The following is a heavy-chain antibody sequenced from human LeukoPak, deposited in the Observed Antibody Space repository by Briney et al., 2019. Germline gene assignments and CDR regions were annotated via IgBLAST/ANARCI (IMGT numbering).Heavy chain of an antibody. CDR3: ARVAESYGDYGNYFDY. CDR1: GGSFSGYY. D-gene: IGHD4-17*01. V-gene: IGHV4-34*01. CDR2: INHSGST. Sequence: PSETLSLTCAVYGGSFSGYYWSWIRQPPGKGLEWIGEINHSGSTNYNPSLKSRVTISVDTSKNQFSLKLSSVTAADTAVYYCARVAESYGDYGNYFDYWGQGTLVTVSS. J-gene: IGHJ4*02.